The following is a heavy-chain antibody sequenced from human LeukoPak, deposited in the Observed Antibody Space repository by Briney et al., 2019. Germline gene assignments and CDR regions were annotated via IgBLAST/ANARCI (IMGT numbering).Heavy chain of an antibody. J-gene: IGHJ6*02. CDR3: ARGAPGFSGMDV. CDR2: INEDGTVK. Sequence: GGSLRLSCVASGFTFSRYWMNWIRQAPGKGLEWVANINEDGTVKRYVDSVKGRITISRDNAKTSLFLQMDSLRAEDTVVYYCARGAPGFSGMDVWGQGTTVTVSS. V-gene: IGHV3-7*04. D-gene: IGHD6-13*01. CDR1: GFTFSRYW.